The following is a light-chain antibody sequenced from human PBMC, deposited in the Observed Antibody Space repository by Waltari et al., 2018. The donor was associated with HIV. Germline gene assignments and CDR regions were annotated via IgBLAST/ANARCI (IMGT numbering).Light chain of an antibody. CDR3: QAWDSSTVV. CDR2: QDR. V-gene: IGLV3-1*01. CDR1: KLGDKY. J-gene: IGLJ2*01. Sequence: SYELTQPPSVSVSPGQTASITCSGAKLGDKYACWYQQKPGQSPVLVIYQDRKRPSGIPEGVAGYNAGNTATLTISGTQAMDEADYYCQAWDSSTVVVGGGTKLTVL.